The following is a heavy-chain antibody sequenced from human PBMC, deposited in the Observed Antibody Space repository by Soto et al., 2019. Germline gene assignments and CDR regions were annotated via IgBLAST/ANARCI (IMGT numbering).Heavy chain of an antibody. CDR3: ARTHCSGGSCYPHNWFDP. CDR2: IYHSGST. V-gene: IGHV4-30-2*01. J-gene: IGHJ5*02. D-gene: IGHD2-15*01. CDR1: GGSISSGGYS. Sequence: QLQLQESGSGLVKPSQTLSLTCAVSGGSISSGGYSWSWIRQPPGKGLEWIGYIYHSGSTYYNPSLTRRVTISVDRSKNQFSLKLSSVTAADTAVYYCARTHCSGGSCYPHNWFDPWGQGTLVTVSS.